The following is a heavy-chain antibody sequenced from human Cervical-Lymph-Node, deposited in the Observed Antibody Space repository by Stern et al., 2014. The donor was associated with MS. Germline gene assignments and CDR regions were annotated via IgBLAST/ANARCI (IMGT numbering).Heavy chain of an antibody. CDR1: GGAISNGLYY. CDR2: IHHSGTA. D-gene: IGHD3-9*01. J-gene: IGHJ4*02. V-gene: IGHV4-31*03. Sequence: QLQLQESGPGLVRPSQTLSLTCSVSGGAISNGLYYWSWIRQHPGKGLEWLGYIHHSGTARYNPSLNRRVSISVDTSKNQFSLKVTSVTAAETALYYCARVADFDWSYDSWGQGSLVTVSS. CDR3: ARVADFDWSYDS.